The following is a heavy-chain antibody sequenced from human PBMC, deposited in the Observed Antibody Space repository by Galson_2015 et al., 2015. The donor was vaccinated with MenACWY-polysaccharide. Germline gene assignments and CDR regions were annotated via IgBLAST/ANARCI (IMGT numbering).Heavy chain of an antibody. J-gene: IGHJ6*02. D-gene: IGHD6-13*01. CDR2: IKSKTDGGTT. CDR1: GFTFSNAW. Sequence: SLRLSCAASGFTFSNAWMSWVRQAPGKGLEWVGRIKSKTDGGTTDYAAPVKGRFTISRDESKTTLYLQMNSLKTEDTAVYYCTTDSSSWCPVDVWGQGTTVTVSS. V-gene: IGHV3-15*01. CDR3: TTDSSSWCPVDV.